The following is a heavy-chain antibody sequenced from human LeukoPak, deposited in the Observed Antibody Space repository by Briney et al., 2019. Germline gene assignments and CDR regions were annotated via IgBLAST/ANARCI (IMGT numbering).Heavy chain of an antibody. D-gene: IGHD3-10*01. CDR2: IYTSGST. CDR1: GGSISSYY. J-gene: IGHJ6*03. Sequence: PSETLSLTCTVSGGSISSYYWSWIRQPAGKGLEWIGRIYTSGSTNYNPSLKSRVTMSVDTSKNQFSLKLSSVTAADTAVYYCARRITMVRGVKYYYYVDVWGKGTTVTVSS. V-gene: IGHV4-4*07. CDR3: ARRITMVRGVKYYYYVDV.